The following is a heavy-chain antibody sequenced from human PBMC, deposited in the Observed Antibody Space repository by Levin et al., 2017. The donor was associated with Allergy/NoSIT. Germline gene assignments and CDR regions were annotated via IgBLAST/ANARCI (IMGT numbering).Heavy chain of an antibody. D-gene: IGHD3-22*01. CDR3: ARRNYYDSSGYYFDY. J-gene: IGHJ4*02. CDR1: GGTFSSYA. V-gene: IGHV1-69*06. CDR2: IIPIFGTA. Sequence: GASVKVSCKASGGTFSSYAISWVRQAPGQGLEWMGGIIPIFGTANYAQKFQGRVTITADKSTSTAYMELSSLRSEDTAVYYCARRNYYDSSGYYFDYWGQGTLVTVSS.